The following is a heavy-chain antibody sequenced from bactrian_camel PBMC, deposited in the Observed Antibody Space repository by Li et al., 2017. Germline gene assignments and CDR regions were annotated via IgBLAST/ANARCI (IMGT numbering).Heavy chain of an antibody. J-gene: IGHJ6*01. V-gene: IGHV3S25*01. CDR3: AARGPYCYTKLSVRDFTY. CDR1: RYLFSGSFC. D-gene: IGHD2*01. CDR2: IATGSGNT. Sequence: CAASRYLFSGSFCMAWFRQAPGKEREGVARIATGSGNTYYADSVKGRFTISQDNAKNTVYLQMNSLKPEDTAMYYCAARGPYCYTKLSVRDFTYWGQGTQVTVS.